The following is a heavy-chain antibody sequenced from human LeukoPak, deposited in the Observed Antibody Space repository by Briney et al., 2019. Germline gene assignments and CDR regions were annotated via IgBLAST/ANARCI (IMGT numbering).Heavy chain of an antibody. D-gene: IGHD6-13*01. V-gene: IGHV3-53*01. CDR2: MYSGGDT. CDR3: ARDAPQVPAAGVLAS. J-gene: IGHJ5*02. Sequence: PGGSLRLSCAASGFTVSDNYMSWVRQAPGKGLEWVSVMYSGGDTYYADSVKGRFTFPRDISKNKLYLQMNGLRTEDTAMYYCARDAPQVPAAGVLASWGQGTLVTVSS. CDR1: GFTVSDNY.